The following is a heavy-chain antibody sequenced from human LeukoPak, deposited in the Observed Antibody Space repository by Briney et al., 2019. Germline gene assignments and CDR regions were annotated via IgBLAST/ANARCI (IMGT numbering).Heavy chain of an antibody. CDR1: GGSFSGYY. V-gene: IGHV4-34*01. CDR3: ARVPHYYFGYGYFDT. Sequence: ASETLSLTCVVNGGSFSGYYWSWIRQPPGKGLEWIGEIDQSGTTNYNPSLKSRVAISIDTSKKQFSLTLTSMTAADTAVYYCARVPHYYFGYGYFDTWGQGTRVTVSS. J-gene: IGHJ4*02. CDR2: IDQSGTT. D-gene: IGHD3/OR15-3a*01.